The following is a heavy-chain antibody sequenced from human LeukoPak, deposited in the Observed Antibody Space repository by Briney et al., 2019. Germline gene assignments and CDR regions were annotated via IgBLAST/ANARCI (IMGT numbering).Heavy chain of an antibody. Sequence: GGSLRLSCTASGFTFGDYAMSWVRQAPGKGLEWVSAISGSGGSTYYADSVKGRFTISRDNSKNTLYLQMTSLRAEDTAVYYCAKVSGSVPAAPYYYYMDVWGKGTTVTVSS. CDR1: GFTFGDYA. V-gene: IGHV3-23*01. D-gene: IGHD2-2*01. CDR2: ISGSGGST. J-gene: IGHJ6*03. CDR3: AKVSGSVPAAPYYYYMDV.